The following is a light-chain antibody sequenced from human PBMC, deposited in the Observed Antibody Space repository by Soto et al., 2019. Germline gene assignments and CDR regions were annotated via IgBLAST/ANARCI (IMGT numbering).Light chain of an antibody. CDR1: KLVDKF. V-gene: IGLV3-1*01. J-gene: IGLJ1*01. CDR3: QAWDSSVYV. CDR2: QDT. Sequence: SYELTQPPSVSVSPGQTARITCSGDKLVDKFACWYQQKPGQSPVLVIYQDTKRPSGIPERFSASNSGNTATLTITKTQATGEADYYCQAWDSSVYVFGTGTKLTVL.